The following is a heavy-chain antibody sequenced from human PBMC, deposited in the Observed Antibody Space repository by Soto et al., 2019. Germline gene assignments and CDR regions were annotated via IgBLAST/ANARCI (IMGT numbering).Heavy chain of an antibody. J-gene: IGHJ3*02. D-gene: IGHD4-17*01. CDR3: AKANYGEVCNAFKI. CDR2: ISGSGGST. CDR1: GFTFSSYA. V-gene: IGHV3-23*01. Sequence: EVQLLESGGGLVQPGGSLRLSCAASGFTFSSYAMSWVRQAPGKGLEWVSAISGSGGSTYYADSVKGRFTISRDNSKNPLYWQRNGLGAEDTAVNYCAKANYGEVCNAFKIWGQGTMVTVSS.